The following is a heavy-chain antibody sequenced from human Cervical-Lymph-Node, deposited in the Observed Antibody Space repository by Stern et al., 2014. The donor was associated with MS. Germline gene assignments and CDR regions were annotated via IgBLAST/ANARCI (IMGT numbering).Heavy chain of an antibody. J-gene: IGHJ5*02. CDR1: GYTFTSYD. CDR3: ARKTGTYYDFWSCYSGSGWFDP. D-gene: IGHD3-3*01. Sequence: QVQLVQSGAEVKKPGASVKVSCKASGYTFTSYDINWVRQATGQGLEWIGWMNPKSGNTGYAQKFQGRVPTTRTTSIRTAYMALGRLRSEDTGGDFLARKTGTYYDFWSCYSGSGWFDPWGQGTLVTVSS. CDR2: MNPKSGNT. V-gene: IGHV1-8*01.